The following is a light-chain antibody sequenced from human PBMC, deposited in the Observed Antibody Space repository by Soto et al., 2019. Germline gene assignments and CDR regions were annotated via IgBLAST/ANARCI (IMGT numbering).Light chain of an antibody. CDR1: SSDVGDYTY. J-gene: IGLJ1*01. V-gene: IGLV2-14*01. CDR3: SSYTTSATRV. CDR2: DVT. Sequence: QSALTQPASVSGSPGQSITISCTGTSSDVGDYTYVSWYQQHPGKAPKLMIYDVTNRPSGVSNRFSGSKSGNTASLTISGLQAEDEADYYRSSYTTSATRVFGTGTKLTVL.